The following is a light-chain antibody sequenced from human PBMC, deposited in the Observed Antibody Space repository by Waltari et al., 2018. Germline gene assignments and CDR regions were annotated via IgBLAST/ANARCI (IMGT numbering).Light chain of an antibody. CDR3: QSYDTSLSVV. CDR1: GSNIGAGPD. J-gene: IGLJ3*02. V-gene: IGLV1-40*01. CDR2: GST. Sequence: QSVLTQPPSVSGAPGQRVTISCTGSGSNIGAGPDFLWYPQLPRAAPKPLIYGSTSRPLGVPARFFGSTSGTSASLAITGLQAEDGADYYCQSYDTSLSVVFGGGTKLTVL.